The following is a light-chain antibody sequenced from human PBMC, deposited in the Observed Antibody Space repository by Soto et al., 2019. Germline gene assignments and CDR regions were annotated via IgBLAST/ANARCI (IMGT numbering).Light chain of an antibody. Sequence: EIVLTQSPATLSLSPGERATLSCRASHSVSSYLAWYQQKPGQAPRLLIYGASNRATGTPARFSGSGSGTEFTLTISSLQSEDFAVYYCQQYIRWPLTFGGGTKVDI. CDR1: HSVSSY. V-gene: IGKV3-15*01. CDR3: QQYIRWPLT. J-gene: IGKJ4*01. CDR2: GAS.